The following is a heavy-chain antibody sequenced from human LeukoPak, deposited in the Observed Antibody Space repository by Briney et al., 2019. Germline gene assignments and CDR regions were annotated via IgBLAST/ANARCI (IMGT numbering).Heavy chain of an antibody. CDR1: GGSISSSSYY. V-gene: IGHV4-30-2*01. CDR2: IYHSGST. J-gene: IGHJ4*02. Sequence: SETLSLTCTVSGGSISSSSYYWSWIRQPPGKGLEWIGYIYHSGSTYYNPSLKSRVTISVDRSKNQFSLKLSSVTAADTAVYCCAVSRAAAGYYFDYWGQGTLVTVSS. CDR3: AVSRAAAGYYFDY. D-gene: IGHD6-13*01.